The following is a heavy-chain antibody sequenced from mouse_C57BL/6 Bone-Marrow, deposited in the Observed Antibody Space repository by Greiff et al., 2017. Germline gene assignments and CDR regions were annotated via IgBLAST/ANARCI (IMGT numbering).Heavy chain of an antibody. D-gene: IGHD6-1*01. CDR3: AKEPLFYYAMDY. J-gene: IGHJ4*01. CDR1: GYAFSSSW. CDR2: IYPGDGDT. Sequence: QVQLQQSGPELVKPGASVKISCKASGYAFSSSWMNWVKQRPGKGLEWIGRIYPGDGDTNYNGKFKGKATLTADKSSSTAYMQLSSLTSEDSAVYFCAKEPLFYYAMDYWSQGTSVTVSS. V-gene: IGHV1-82*01.